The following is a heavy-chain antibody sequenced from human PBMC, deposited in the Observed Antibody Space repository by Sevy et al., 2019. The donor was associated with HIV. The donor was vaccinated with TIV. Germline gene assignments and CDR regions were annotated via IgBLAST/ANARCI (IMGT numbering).Heavy chain of an antibody. Sequence: GESLKISCVASGFTLNNYWMHWVRQAPGKGLEWVANINQDGGVTYYVDSVRGRFTIPRDNGRNLVFLQMNSLRVDDTALYFCVRAIAKDGSFWGQGTLVTVSS. CDR2: INQDGGVT. J-gene: IGHJ4*02. D-gene: IGHD6-13*01. V-gene: IGHV3-7*01. CDR1: GFTLNNYW. CDR3: VRAIAKDGSF.